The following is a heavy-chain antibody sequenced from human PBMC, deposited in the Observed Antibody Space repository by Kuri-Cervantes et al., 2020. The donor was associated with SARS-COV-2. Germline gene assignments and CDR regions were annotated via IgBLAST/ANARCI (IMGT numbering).Heavy chain of an antibody. V-gene: IGHV5-10-1*01. J-gene: IGHJ4*02. CDR1: GSSFTRYW. CDR3: ARQEVNFPYFDY. Sequence: GSGSSFTRYWISWVRQLPGKGREWMGRIYPSDSYTNYSPSFQGHVTIPADKSISTAYLQSSSLKAADTAMYYCARQEVNFPYFDYWGQGTLVTVSS. CDR2: IYPSDSYT. D-gene: IGHD2/OR15-2a*01.